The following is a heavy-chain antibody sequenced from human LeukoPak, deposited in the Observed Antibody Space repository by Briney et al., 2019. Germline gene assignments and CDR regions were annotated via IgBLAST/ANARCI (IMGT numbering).Heavy chain of an antibody. J-gene: IGHJ4*02. CDR3: ARGDLWLGH. CDR1: GFIFRSYW. D-gene: IGHD3-10*01. V-gene: IGHV3-7*01. Sequence: GVSLRLFCATSGFIFRSYWMCWVRQARGKGLGWVANIKSDGSEEYYGDSVKGRFTISRDNAKNSLYLQMNSLRVEDTAVYYCARGDLWLGHWGQGSLVTVSS. CDR2: IKSDGSEE.